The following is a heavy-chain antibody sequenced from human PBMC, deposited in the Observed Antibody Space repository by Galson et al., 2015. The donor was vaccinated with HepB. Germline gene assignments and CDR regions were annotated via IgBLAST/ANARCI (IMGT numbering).Heavy chain of an antibody. CDR3: ARDAYGSNQCYDLDV. D-gene: IGHD4-17*01. CDR2: INTNTGNP. J-gene: IGHJ6*02. CDR1: GYTFSRYA. Sequence: SVKVSCKASGYTFSRYAMNWVRQAPGKGLEWMGWINTNTGNPTYAQGFTGRFVFSLDTSVSTAYLQIRSLKAEDTAVYYCARDAYGSNQCYDLDVWGQGTTVTVSS. V-gene: IGHV7-4-1*02.